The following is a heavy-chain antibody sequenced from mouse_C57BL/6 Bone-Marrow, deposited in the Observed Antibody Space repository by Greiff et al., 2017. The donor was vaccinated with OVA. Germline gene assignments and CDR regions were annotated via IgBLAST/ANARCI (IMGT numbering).Heavy chain of an antibody. D-gene: IGHD4-1*01. CDR2: IDPSDSYT. CDR3: ARTGTVDY. J-gene: IGHJ2*01. Sequence: QVQLQQPGAELVMPGASVKLSCKASGYTFTSYWLHWVKQRPGQGLEWIGEIDPSDSYTNYNQQFKGKSTLTVDKSSSTAYMQLSSLTSEDSAVYYCARTGTVDYWGQGTTLTVSS. CDR1: GYTFTSYW. V-gene: IGHV1-69*01.